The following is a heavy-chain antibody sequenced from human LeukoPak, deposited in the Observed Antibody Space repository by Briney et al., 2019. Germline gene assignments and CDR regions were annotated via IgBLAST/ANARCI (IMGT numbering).Heavy chain of an antibody. D-gene: IGHD3-10*01. CDR3: ARVKQSGSLDY. Sequence: GGSLRLSCSASGFSFSNFAMNWFRQAPGKGLEYVSVIGPNGGDAYYADSVRGRFTISRDNSKNTLYLQMSSLRVEDTAVYYCARVKQSGSLDYWGQGTLVTVSS. V-gene: IGHV3-64D*06. CDR1: GFSFSNFA. CDR2: IGPNGGDA. J-gene: IGHJ4*02.